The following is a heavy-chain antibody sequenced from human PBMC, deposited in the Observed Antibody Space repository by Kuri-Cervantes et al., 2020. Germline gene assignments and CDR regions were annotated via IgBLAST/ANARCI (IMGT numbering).Heavy chain of an antibody. CDR2: ISYDGSNR. D-gene: IGHD3-10*01. V-gene: IGHV3-30-3*01. CDR3: ARAKVQRITMVRGVISGGFDY. J-gene: IGHJ4*02. Sequence: GGSLRLSCAASGFTFSSYWMSWVRQAPGKGLEWVAVISYDGSNRYYADSVKGRFTISRDNSKNTLYLQMNSLRAEDTAVYYCARAKVQRITMVRGVISGGFDYWGQGTLVTVSS. CDR1: GFTFSSYW.